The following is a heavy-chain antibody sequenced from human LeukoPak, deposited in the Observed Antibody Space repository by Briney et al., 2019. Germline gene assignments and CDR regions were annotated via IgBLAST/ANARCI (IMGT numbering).Heavy chain of an antibody. CDR1: GYTFTDYY. D-gene: IGHD3-16*01. CDR2: INRNGDGT. J-gene: IGHJ4*02. V-gene: IGHV1-2*02. Sequence: ASVTVSCKPSGYTFTDYYMHWVRQAPGQGLEWMGWINRNGDGTHYAQNFQDRITMTSDTSISTDYMELSSLKSDGTAVYYCARPIGRLGIYFDYWGQGTLVTVSS. CDR3: ARPIGRLGIYFDY.